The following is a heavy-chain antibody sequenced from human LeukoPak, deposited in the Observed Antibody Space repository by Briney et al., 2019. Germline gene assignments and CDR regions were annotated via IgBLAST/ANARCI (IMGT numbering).Heavy chain of an antibody. CDR3: AREVVVVAATFDY. Sequence: PGGSLRLSCAASGFPFSSYSMHWVRQAPGKGLECVSYISSSSSTIYYADSVKGRFTISRDNAKNSLYLQMNSLRAEDTAVYYCAREVVVVAATFDYWGQGTLVTVSS. D-gene: IGHD2-15*01. J-gene: IGHJ4*02. CDR2: ISSSSSTI. CDR1: GFPFSSYS. V-gene: IGHV3-48*01.